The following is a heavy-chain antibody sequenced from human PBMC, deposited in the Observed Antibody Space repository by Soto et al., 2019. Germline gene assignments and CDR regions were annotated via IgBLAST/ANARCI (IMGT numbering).Heavy chain of an antibody. CDR2: ISGSGGST. CDR1: GFTFSSYA. Sequence: GGSLRLSCAASGFTFSSYAMSWVRQAPGKGLEWVSAISGSGGSTYYADSVKGRFTISRDNSKNTLYLQMNSLRAEDTAVYYCAKDPRFEQLVNWFDPWGQGTLVTVSS. J-gene: IGHJ5*02. D-gene: IGHD6-13*01. CDR3: AKDPRFEQLVNWFDP. V-gene: IGHV3-23*01.